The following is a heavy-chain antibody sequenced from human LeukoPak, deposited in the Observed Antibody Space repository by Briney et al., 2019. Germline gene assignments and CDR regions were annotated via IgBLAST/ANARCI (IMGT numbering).Heavy chain of an antibody. V-gene: IGHV4-39*07. CDR1: GGSISSSSYY. Sequence: PSETLSLTCTVSGGSISSSSYYWGWIRQPPGKGLEWIGNIYHGGSTYYNPSLKSRVTISVDTSKNQFSLKLSPVTAADTAVYYCARAKGDYAPGDYWGQGTLVTVSS. D-gene: IGHD4-17*01. J-gene: IGHJ4*02. CDR2: IYHGGST. CDR3: ARAKGDYAPGDY.